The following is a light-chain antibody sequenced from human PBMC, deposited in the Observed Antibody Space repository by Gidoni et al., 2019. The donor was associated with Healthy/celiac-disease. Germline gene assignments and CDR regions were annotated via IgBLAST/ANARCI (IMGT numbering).Light chain of an antibody. CDR3: HSRDSSGNHLRV. CDR1: SLRSYY. Sequence: SSELTQDPDVSVAVGPTVRITCQGDSLRSYYASWYQQKPGQAPVLVIYGKNNRPSGIPDRFSCSSSGNTASLTITGAQAEDEADYYCHSRDSSGNHLRVFGGGTKLTVL. J-gene: IGLJ2*01. CDR2: GKN. V-gene: IGLV3-19*01.